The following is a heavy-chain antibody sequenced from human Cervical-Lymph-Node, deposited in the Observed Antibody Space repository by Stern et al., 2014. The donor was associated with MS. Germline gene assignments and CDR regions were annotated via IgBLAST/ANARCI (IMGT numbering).Heavy chain of an antibody. J-gene: IGHJ4*02. CDR3: AREHTAMRFGY. CDR1: GCIFTSYY. D-gene: IGHD5-18*01. Sequence: VQLVESGAEVKKPGASVKVSCKTSGCIFTSYYVHWVRQAPGEGLEWMGTIDPSAGSTSFAQKFQDRVTLTRDTSTSTVYMELNSLRSDDTSMYYCAREHTAMRFGYWGQGTLVTVSS. V-gene: IGHV1-46*01. CDR2: IDPSAGST.